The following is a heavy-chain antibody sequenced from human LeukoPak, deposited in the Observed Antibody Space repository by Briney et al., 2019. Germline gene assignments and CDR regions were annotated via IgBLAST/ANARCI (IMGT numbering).Heavy chain of an antibody. D-gene: IGHD2-2*01. CDR3: ARDLCSSTSCYPDH. CDR1: GITLSNYS. V-gene: IGHV3-48*04. Sequence: GGSLRLSCAVSGITLSNYSMNWVRQAPGKGLEWVAYISCSSSTIYYADSVKGRFTISRDNSKNSLYLQMNSLRAEDTAVYYCARDLCSSTSCYPDHWGQGTLVTVSS. J-gene: IGHJ5*02. CDR2: ISCSSSTI.